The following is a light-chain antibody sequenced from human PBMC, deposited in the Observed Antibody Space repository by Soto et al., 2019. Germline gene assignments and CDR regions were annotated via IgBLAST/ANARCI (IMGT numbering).Light chain of an antibody. CDR1: QSLLNSANDKIH. CDR2: RAS. Sequence: DIVMTQSPASVAVSLGERATINCKSSQSLLNSANDKIHLAWYQQKPGQPPKLLIWRASTRDSGVPDRFSGSGSGTDFTLTINSLQAEDVATYYCQQYFSAHLTFGGGTKVEI. CDR3: QQYFSAHLT. J-gene: IGKJ4*01. V-gene: IGKV4-1*01.